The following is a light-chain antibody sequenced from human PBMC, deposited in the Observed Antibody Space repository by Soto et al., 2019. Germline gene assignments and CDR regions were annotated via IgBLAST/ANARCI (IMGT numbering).Light chain of an antibody. CDR3: QQRSNYSIT. V-gene: IGKV3-11*01. Sequence: EFQMTQSPATLSLSLGERATISCRASQSVNNYLVWYQQKPGQAPMLLIFDASIWPTGIPSRFSGSGSGTDFTLTISTLEPEDFAAYYCQQRSNYSITFGQGTRLEI. J-gene: IGKJ5*01. CDR1: QSVNNY. CDR2: DAS.